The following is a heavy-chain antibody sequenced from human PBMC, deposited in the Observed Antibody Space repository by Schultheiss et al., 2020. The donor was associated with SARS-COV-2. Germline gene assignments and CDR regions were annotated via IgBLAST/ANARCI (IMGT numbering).Heavy chain of an antibody. D-gene: IGHD3-22*01. CDR2: ISYDGSNK. Sequence: GGSLRLSCAASGFTFSSYAMHWVRQAPGKGLEWVAVISYDGSNKYYADSVKGRFTISRDNSKNTLYLQMNSLRAEDTAVYYCARGPTYYYDSSGYYSGGYFDYWGQGTLVTVSS. V-gene: IGHV3-30*01. CDR3: ARGPTYYYDSSGYYSGGYFDY. CDR1: GFTFSSYA. J-gene: IGHJ4*02.